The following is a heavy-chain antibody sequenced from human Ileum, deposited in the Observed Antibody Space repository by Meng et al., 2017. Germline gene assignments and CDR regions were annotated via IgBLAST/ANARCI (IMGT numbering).Heavy chain of an antibody. D-gene: IGHD3-10*01. CDR3: ARFYGSGTFEVHDY. V-gene: IGHV4-61*01. CDR2: IHYSGSR. CDR1: GGSVSSASYY. J-gene: IGHJ4*02. Sequence: VPLQESGPGRVGPSETLSLPCNVSGGSVSSASYYWSWIRQPPGKGLEWIGLIHYSGSRNYNPSLKSRVTMSVDTSKNQVSLRLTSVTAADTAVYYCARFYGSGTFEVHDYWGQGTLVTVS.